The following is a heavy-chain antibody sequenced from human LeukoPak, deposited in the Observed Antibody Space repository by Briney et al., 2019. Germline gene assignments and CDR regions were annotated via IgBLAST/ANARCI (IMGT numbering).Heavy chain of an antibody. CDR1: GFTFSSYN. Sequence: GGSLRLSCAASGFTFSSYNMNWVRQAPGKGLVWVSHIVSDATTTSYADSVKGRFTISRDNAKNTLYLQMNSLRAEDTAVYYCAREALRFPLFDPWGQGTLVTVSS. J-gene: IGHJ5*02. CDR3: AREALRFPLFDP. D-gene: IGHD3-3*01. V-gene: IGHV3-74*01. CDR2: IVSDATTT.